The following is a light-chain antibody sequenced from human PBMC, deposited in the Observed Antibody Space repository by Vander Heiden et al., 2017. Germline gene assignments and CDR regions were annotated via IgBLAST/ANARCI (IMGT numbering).Light chain of an antibody. CDR3: CSYAGSSTPYV. CDR2: EVS. J-gene: IGLJ1*01. CDR1: SSDVGSYNL. V-gene: IGLV2-23*02. Sequence: QSALTQPASVSGSPGPSITISCTGTSSDVGSYNLVSWYQQHPGKAPQLMIYEVSQRPSGVSHRFSGSKSGNTASLTISGLQAEDEADYYCCSYAGSSTPYVFGTGTKVTVL.